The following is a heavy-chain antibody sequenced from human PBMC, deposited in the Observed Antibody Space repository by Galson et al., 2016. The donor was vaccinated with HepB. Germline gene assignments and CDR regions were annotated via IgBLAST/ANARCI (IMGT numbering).Heavy chain of an antibody. V-gene: IGHV3-11*06. CDR3: ARVDRYRYGDLYYFDY. J-gene: IGHJ4*02. CDR1: GFTFSDYY. CDR2: ITSSSSYI. D-gene: IGHD4-17*01. Sequence: SLRLSCAASGFTFSDYYMSWIRQAPGKGLEWVSYITSSSSYIKYADSVKGRFTISRDSAKDSLYLQMSSLRAEDTAVYYCARVDRYRYGDLYYFDYWGQGTLVTVSS.